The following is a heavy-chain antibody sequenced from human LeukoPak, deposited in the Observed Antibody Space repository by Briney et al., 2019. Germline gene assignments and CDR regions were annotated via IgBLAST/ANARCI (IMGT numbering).Heavy chain of an antibody. CDR2: IYIGGST. CDR1: GFTVSSNY. D-gene: IGHD5-18*01. J-gene: IGHJ6*02. V-gene: IGHV3-53*01. CDR3: ARDGTREYSYGYPYYYYGMDV. Sequence: GGSLRLSCAASGFTVSSNYMSWVRQAPGKGLEWVSVIYIGGSTYYADSVKGRFTISRDNSKNTLYLQMNSLRAEDTAVYYCARDGTREYSYGYPYYYYGMDVWGQGTTVTVSS.